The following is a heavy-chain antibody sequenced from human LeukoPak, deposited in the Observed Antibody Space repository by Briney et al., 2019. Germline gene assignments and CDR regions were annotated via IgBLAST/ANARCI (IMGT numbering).Heavy chain of an antibody. Sequence: SETLSLTCAVYGGSFSGYYWSWIRQPPGKGLEWIGEINHSGSTNYNPSLKSRVTISVDTSKNQFSLKLTSVTAADTAVYYCARGRYGSGSYFFDYWGQGSLVTVSS. J-gene: IGHJ4*02. V-gene: IGHV4-34*01. D-gene: IGHD3-10*01. CDR1: GGSFSGYY. CDR3: ARGRYGSGSYFFDY. CDR2: INHSGST.